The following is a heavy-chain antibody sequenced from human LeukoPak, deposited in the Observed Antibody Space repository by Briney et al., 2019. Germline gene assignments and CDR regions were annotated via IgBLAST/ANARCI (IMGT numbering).Heavy chain of an antibody. CDR1: GFTLRDYY. Sequence: RGCLRLSCAASGFTLRDYYMSWIRRAPGKGLEWISYMSSTGNTIYHAESVKGRFTVSRDSANNSMSLQMTSLRAEDSAVYYCARSSSYFTYFDLWGRDTPVT. CDR2: MSSTGNTI. J-gene: IGHJ2*01. CDR3: ARSSSYFTYFDL. D-gene: IGHD2/OR15-2a*01. V-gene: IGHV3-11*04.